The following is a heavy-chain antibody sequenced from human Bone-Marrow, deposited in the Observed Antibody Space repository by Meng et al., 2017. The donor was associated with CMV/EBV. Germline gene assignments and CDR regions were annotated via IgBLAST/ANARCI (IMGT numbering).Heavy chain of an antibody. D-gene: IGHD4-23*01. Sequence: QVRRVQSGAEVKKPWASVKVSCKASGYTFTGYYMHWVRQAPGQGLEWMGWINPNSGGTNYAQKFQGRVTMTRDTSISTAYMELSRLRSDDTAVYYCARGTARGGENFDYWGQGTLVTASS. CDR3: ARGTARGGENFDY. J-gene: IGHJ4*02. V-gene: IGHV1-2*02. CDR1: GYTFTGYY. CDR2: INPNSGGT.